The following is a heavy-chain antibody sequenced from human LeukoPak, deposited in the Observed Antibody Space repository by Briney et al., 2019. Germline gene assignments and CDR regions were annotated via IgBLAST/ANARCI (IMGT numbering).Heavy chain of an antibody. J-gene: IGHJ4*02. Sequence: PGGSLRLSCAASGFTFSSYAMSWVRQAPGKGLEWVSAISGGGGSTYYADSVKGRFTISRDNSKNTLYLQMNSLRAEDTAVYYCAKDRSVWGSYRFFDYWGQGTLVTVSS. CDR3: AKDRSVWGSYRFFDY. CDR2: ISGGGGST. D-gene: IGHD3-16*02. V-gene: IGHV3-23*01. CDR1: GFTFSSYA.